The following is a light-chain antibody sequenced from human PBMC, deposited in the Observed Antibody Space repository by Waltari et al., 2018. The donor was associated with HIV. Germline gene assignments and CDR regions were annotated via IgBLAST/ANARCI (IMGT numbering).Light chain of an antibody. V-gene: IGKV3D-15*01. CDR3: QQYSDWPPLT. CDR1: QSVGSN. J-gene: IGKJ4*01. Sequence: EIVMPQSLGTLSVSPGERATLSCRASQSVGSNLAWYQQKPGQAPGLLMYGASSRAAGIPARFSGSGSGTDFTLTISGLQSEDFAVYFCQQYSDWPPLTFGGGTKVEIK. CDR2: GAS.